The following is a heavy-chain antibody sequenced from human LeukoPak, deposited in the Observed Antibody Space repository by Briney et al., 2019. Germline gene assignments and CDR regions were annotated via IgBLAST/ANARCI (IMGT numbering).Heavy chain of an antibody. J-gene: IGHJ4*02. D-gene: IGHD3-22*01. Sequence: GGSLRPSCAASGFTVSSIDMTWVRQAPGNGLEWVSVIYSGGSTYYADSVKGRFTISRDNSKNTLYLQMNSLRAEDTAVYYCARWYYDSSGYLDYWGQGTLVTVSS. CDR2: IYSGGST. CDR3: ARWYYDSSGYLDY. CDR1: GFTVSSID. V-gene: IGHV3-53*01.